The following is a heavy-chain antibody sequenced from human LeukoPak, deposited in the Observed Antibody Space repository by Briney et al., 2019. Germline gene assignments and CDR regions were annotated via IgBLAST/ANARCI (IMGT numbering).Heavy chain of an antibody. CDR2: INPNSGGT. Sequence: PGRSLRLSCAASGFTFSSYAMHWVRQAPGQGLEWMGWINPNSGGTNYAQKFQGRVTMTRDTSTSTVYMELSSLRSEDTAVYYCARGGCGGDCYFWYFDLWGRGTLVTVSS. V-gene: IGHV1-2*02. CDR3: ARGGCGGDCYFWYFDL. J-gene: IGHJ2*01. CDR1: GFTFSSYA. D-gene: IGHD2-21*02.